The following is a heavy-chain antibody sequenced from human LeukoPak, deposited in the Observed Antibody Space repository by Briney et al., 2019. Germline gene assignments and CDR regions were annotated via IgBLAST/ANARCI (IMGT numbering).Heavy chain of an antibody. D-gene: IGHD3-10*01. CDR3: ARDSYYYGSGSYLVSDY. CDR1: GFTFSSYA. Sequence: GGSLRLSCAASGFTFSSYAMHWVRQAPGMGLEWVAVISYDGSNKYYADSVKGRFTISRDNSKNTLYLQMNSLRAEDTAVYYCARDSYYYGSGSYLVSDYWGQGTLVTVSS. V-gene: IGHV3-30*04. J-gene: IGHJ4*02. CDR2: ISYDGSNK.